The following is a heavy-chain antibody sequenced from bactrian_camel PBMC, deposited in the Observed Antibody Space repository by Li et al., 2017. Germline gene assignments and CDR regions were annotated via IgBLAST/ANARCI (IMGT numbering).Heavy chain of an antibody. CDR3: AADPAVYCKSLLLPGRSANI. CDR1: GYTYSGHC. Sequence: VQLVESGGGSVQAGGSLRLSCAFSGYTYSGHCMGWFRQAPGKEREGVALLGRDGITSYADSVKGRFTISKDNAKNTLYPQMNSLKPEDTAMYYCAADPAVYCKSLLLPGRSANIWGQGTQVTVS. V-gene: IGHV3S53*01. J-gene: IGHJ4*01. D-gene: IGHD2*01. CDR2: LGRDGIT.